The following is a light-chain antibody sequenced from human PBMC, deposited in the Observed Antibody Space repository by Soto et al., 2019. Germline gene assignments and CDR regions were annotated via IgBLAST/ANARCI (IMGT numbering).Light chain of an antibody. J-gene: IGKJ1*01. CDR3: QQYYSYSWT. Sequence: VEMATLSCRTSQTVDTNYLAWYQQKPGQAPRLLIYGASSRATGIPDRFSGSGSGTDFTLTIDCLQSEDFATYYCQQYYSYSWTFGQGTKVDI. V-gene: IGKV3-20*01. CDR2: GAS. CDR1: QTVDTNY.